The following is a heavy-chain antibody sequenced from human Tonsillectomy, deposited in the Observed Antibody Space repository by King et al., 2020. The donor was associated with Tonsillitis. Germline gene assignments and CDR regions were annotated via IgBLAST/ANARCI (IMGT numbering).Heavy chain of an antibody. Sequence: LQLQESGPGVVQPWETLFLDCSVSGASIIDTEYYWGWIRQSPGRRLEWLGHVSYNGRAYYNPSLRGRVTISVDTSKHQFSLRLTSLTAADTSVFYCASTELAYEGGRSGHLYPEEGCDLWGQGTKVTVSS. CDR2: VSYNGRA. V-gene: IGHV4-39*01. CDR1: GASIIDTEYY. CDR3: ASTELAYEGGRSGHLYPEEGCDL. D-gene: IGHD3-22*01. J-gene: IGHJ3*01.